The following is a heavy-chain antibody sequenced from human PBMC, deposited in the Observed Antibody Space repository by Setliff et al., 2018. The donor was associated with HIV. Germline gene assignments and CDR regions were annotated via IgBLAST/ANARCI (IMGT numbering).Heavy chain of an antibody. D-gene: IGHD3-22*01. CDR2: IFSSGST. J-gene: IGHJ6*03. Sequence: SETLSLTCTVSGGSISSYCWNWIRQSPGRGLEWVGFIFSSGSTKYNPSLKSRVTISVDTSKNQFSLKLRSVTAADTAVYYCARETYYYDNPQYYYYYMDVWGKGTTVTVSS. V-gene: IGHV4-4*09. CDR1: GGSISSYC. CDR3: ARETYYYDNPQYYYYYMDV.